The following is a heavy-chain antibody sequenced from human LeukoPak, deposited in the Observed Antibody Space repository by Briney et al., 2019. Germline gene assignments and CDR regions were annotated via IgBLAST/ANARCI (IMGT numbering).Heavy chain of an antibody. CDR1: GYTFTSYW. Sequence: GDSLKISCKGSGYTFTSYWLGWVRQMPGKGLEWIGIIYPGDSHTRYSPSFQGQVTISADKSITTAYLQWNSLKASDTAMYYCARHYDSSGYSWFDSWGQGTLVTVSS. J-gene: IGHJ5*01. CDR2: IYPGDSHT. D-gene: IGHD3-22*01. CDR3: ARHYDSSGYSWFDS. V-gene: IGHV5-51*01.